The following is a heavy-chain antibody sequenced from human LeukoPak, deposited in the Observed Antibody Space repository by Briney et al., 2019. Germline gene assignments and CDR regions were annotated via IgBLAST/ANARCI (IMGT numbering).Heavy chain of an antibody. D-gene: IGHD6-6*01. CDR3: ARDHGSSSPDYYFDY. J-gene: IGHJ4*02. CDR1: GFTFSTYA. Sequence: GGSLRLSCAASGFTFSTYAMNWVRQAPGKGLEWVSYISTGSSTIYYADSVKGRFTISRDNAKNSLYLQVSSLRAEDTAVYYCARDHGSSSPDYYFDYWGQGTLVTVSS. CDR2: ISTGSSTI. V-gene: IGHV3-48*01.